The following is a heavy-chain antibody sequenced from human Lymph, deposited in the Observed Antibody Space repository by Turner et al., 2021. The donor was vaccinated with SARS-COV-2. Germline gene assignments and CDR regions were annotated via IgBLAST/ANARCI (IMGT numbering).Heavy chain of an antibody. D-gene: IGHD1-26*01. CDR3: ARLSMGDWHFDL. V-gene: IGHV3-7*01. J-gene: IGHJ2*01. CDR2: IKQDGSEK. Sequence: EVQLVESGGGLVQPGGSLRLSCSASGFTFSTYWMSWVRQAPGKGLEWVANIKQDGSEKYYVDSVKGRFTISRDNAKNSLYLQMNSLRAEDTAVYYCARLSMGDWHFDLWGRGTLVAVSS. CDR1: GFTFSTYW.